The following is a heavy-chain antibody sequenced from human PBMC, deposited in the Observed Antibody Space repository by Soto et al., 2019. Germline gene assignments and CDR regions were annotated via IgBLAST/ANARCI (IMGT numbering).Heavy chain of an antibody. CDR2: ISDDGSQK. CDR1: GFTFRTYG. Sequence: GGSLRLSCAASGFTFRTYGMHWVRQAPGKGLEWVAFISDDGSQKYYGDSVKGRLTISRDNSKNTLSLRMISLRTEDTSVYYCAKEAPGGWHFFDTWGQGTLVTVSS. CDR3: AKEAPGGWHFFDT. V-gene: IGHV3-30*18. J-gene: IGHJ4*02. D-gene: IGHD6-19*01.